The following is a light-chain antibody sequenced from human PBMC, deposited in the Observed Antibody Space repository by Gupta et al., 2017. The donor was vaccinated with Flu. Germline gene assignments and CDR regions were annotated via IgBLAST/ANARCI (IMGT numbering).Light chain of an antibody. V-gene: IGKV2-30*01. Sequence: PVPLGQPAYIACMSSQTLVYSDRNTYLNWLQQRPGQSPRRLVDKVSNLDSGVPDRFSGSGSGFDFTLKSIRAEDYDVGIYYHCQGRHLYSFGQGTKLEIK. J-gene: IGKJ2*03. CDR3: CQGRHLYS. CDR2: KVS. CDR1: QTLVYSDRNTY.